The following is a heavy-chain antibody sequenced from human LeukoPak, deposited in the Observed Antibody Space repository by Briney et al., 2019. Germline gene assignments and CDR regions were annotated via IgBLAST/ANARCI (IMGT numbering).Heavy chain of an antibody. CDR1: GFTFGGYG. CDR2: IAYDGSRA. Sequence: PGGSLRLSCAGSGFTFGGYGMHWFRQTPGKGLEWVAVIAYDGSRAFYADSVKGRFTISRDNSKHTMSVQMDDLRAEDTAVYYCTRYTNDHFDYWGQGTLVTVSS. J-gene: IGHJ4*02. V-gene: IGHV3-33*01. CDR3: TRYTNDHFDY. D-gene: IGHD2-2*02.